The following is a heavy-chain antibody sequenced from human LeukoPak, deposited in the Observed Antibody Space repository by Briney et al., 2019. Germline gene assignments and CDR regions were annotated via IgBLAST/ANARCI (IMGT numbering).Heavy chain of an antibody. CDR3: ARDLSHYDSSGYPNY. V-gene: IGHV1-46*01. Sequence: ASVKVSCKASGGTFSSYTISWVRQAPGQGLEWMGIINPSGGSTSYAQKFQGRVTMTRDTSTSTVYMELSSLRSEDTAVYYCARDLSHYDSSGYPNYWGQGTLVTVSS. CDR2: INPSGGST. D-gene: IGHD3-22*01. CDR1: GGTFSSYT. J-gene: IGHJ4*02.